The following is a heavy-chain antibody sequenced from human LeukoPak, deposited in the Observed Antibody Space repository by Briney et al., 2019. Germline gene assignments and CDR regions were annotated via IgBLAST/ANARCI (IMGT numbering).Heavy chain of an antibody. Sequence: GGSLRLSCAASGFTFSSYAMSWVRQAPGKGLEWVSVISGSGGSTYSADSVKGRFTISRDNSKNTLYLQMNSLRAEDTAVYYCAKDLGSSFTADYWGQGTLVTVSS. CDR2: ISGSGGST. CDR1: GFTFSSYA. V-gene: IGHV3-23*01. CDR3: AKDLGSSFTADY. J-gene: IGHJ4*02. D-gene: IGHD6-13*01.